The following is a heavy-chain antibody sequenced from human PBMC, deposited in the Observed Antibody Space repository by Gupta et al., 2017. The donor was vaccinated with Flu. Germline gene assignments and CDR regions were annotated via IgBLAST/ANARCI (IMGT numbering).Heavy chain of an antibody. Sequence: QVQLQESGPGLVKPSQTLSLTCTVSGGSISSGGYYWSWIRQHPGKGLEWIGYIYYSGSTYYNPSLKSRVTISVDTSKNQFSLKLSSVTAADTAVYYCARVFIDIVVVPAAHDRKKLYNWFDPWGQGTLVTVSS. D-gene: IGHD2-2*01. CDR3: ARVFIDIVVVPAAHDRKKLYNWFDP. CDR1: GGSISSGGYY. CDR2: IYYSGST. V-gene: IGHV4-31*03. J-gene: IGHJ5*02.